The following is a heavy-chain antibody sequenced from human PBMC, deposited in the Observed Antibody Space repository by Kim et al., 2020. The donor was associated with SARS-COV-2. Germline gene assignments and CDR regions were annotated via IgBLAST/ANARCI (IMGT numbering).Heavy chain of an antibody. CDR3: AKQTYRSYGMDV. CDR2: INSDGSTT. V-gene: IGHV3-74*01. D-gene: IGHD1-26*01. Sequence: GGSLRLSCAASEFTFSNYWMHWVRQAPGKGLVWVSRINSDGSTTNYADSVKGRFAVSRDNAKNTLYLQMHSLRAEDTAVYYCAKQTYRSYGMDVWGQGTTVTVPS. J-gene: IGHJ6*02. CDR1: EFTFSNYW.